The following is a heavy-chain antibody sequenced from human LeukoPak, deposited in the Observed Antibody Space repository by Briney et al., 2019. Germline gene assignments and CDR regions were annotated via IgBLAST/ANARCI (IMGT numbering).Heavy chain of an antibody. D-gene: IGHD6-13*01. Sequence: SETLSLTCTVSGGSISSYYWSWIRQPPGKGLEWIGYIYTSGSTNYNPSFKSRVTISVDTSKDQFSLKLSSVTAADTAVYYCARHSSSSSFLTDWFDPWGQGTLVTVSS. J-gene: IGHJ5*02. CDR2: IYTSGST. CDR3: ARHSSSSSFLTDWFDP. V-gene: IGHV4-4*09. CDR1: GGSISSYY.